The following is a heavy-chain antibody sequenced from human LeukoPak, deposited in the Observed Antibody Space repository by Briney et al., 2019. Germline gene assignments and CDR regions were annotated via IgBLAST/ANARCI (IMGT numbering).Heavy chain of an antibody. Sequence: ASVKVSCKVSGYTLTELSMHWVRQAPGKGLEWMGGFDPEDGETIYAQKFQGRVTMTEDTSTDTAYMELSGLRSEDTAVYYCATCLSGYTIFDYWGQGTLVTVSS. V-gene: IGHV1-24*01. D-gene: IGHD3-22*01. CDR2: FDPEDGET. CDR3: ATCLSGYTIFDY. CDR1: GYTLTELS. J-gene: IGHJ4*02.